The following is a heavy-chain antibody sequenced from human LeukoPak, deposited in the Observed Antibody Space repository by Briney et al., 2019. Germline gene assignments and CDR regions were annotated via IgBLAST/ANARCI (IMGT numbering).Heavy chain of an antibody. CDR3: ARGVASYDFWSGYYRFAFDI. CDR1: GGSISSSSYN. CDR2: IYYSGST. J-gene: IGHJ3*02. V-gene: IGHV4-39*07. D-gene: IGHD3-3*01. Sequence: SETLSLTCTVSGGSISSSSYNWVRIRQPPGKGPEWIGSIYYSGSTYYNPSLKSRVTISVDTSKNQLSLKLSSVTAADTAVYYCARGVASYDFWSGYYRFAFDIWGQGTMVTVSS.